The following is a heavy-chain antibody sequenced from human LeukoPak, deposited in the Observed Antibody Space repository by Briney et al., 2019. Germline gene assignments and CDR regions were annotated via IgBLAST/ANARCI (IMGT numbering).Heavy chain of an antibody. J-gene: IGHJ6*02. CDR1: GYTFTGYY. V-gene: IGHV1-2*04. CDR3: ARDQGIAVAGTRDYYYGMDV. D-gene: IGHD6-19*01. CDR2: INPNSGGT. Sequence: ASVKASCKASGYTFTGYYMHWVRQAPGQGLEWMGWINPNSGGTNYAQKFQGWVTMTRDTSISTAYMELSRLRSDDTAVYYCARDQGIAVAGTRDYYYGMDVWGQGTTVTVSS.